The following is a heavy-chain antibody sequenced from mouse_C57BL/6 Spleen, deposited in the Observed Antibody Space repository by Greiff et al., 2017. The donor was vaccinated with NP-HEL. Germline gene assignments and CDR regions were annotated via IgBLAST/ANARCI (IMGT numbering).Heavy chain of an antibody. J-gene: IGHJ3*01. CDR1: GFTFSSYA. V-gene: IGHV5-4*03. CDR2: ISDGGSYT. Sequence: EVKVVESGGGLVKPGGSLKLSCAASGFTFSSYAMSWVRQTPEKRLEWVATISDGGSYTYYPDNVKGRFTISRDNAKNNLYLQMSHLKSEDTAMYYCAVDSSGYPAWFAYGGQGPLVTVSA. D-gene: IGHD3-2*02. CDR3: AVDSSGYPAWFAY.